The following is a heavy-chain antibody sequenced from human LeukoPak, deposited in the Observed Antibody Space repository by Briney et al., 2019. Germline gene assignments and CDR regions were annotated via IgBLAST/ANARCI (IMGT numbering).Heavy chain of an antibody. CDR1: GFTFSSYY. J-gene: IGHJ4*02. V-gene: IGHV3-7*01. CDR2: IKQDGSEK. D-gene: IGHD3-16*01. CDR3: ATSRWGHDLDY. Sequence: GGSLRLSCAASGFTFSSYYMSWVRQAPGKGLEWVANIKQDGSEKYYVDSVKGRFTISRDNAKNSLYLQMSSLRAEDTAVYYCATSRWGHDLDYWGQGTLVTVSS.